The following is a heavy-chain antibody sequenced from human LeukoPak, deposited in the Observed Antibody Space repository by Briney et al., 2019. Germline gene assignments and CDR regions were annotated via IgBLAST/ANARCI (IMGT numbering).Heavy chain of an antibody. J-gene: IGHJ4*02. CDR3: SRSSDYDFWSGFDY. CDR2: IYPGDSDT. CDR1: GYSFTSYW. D-gene: IGHD3-3*01. Sequence: GESLKISXKGSGYSFTSYWIGWVPQRPGKGLEWMGIIYPGDSDTRYSPSFQGQVTISADKSISTAYLQWSSLKASDTAMYYCSRSSDYDFWSGFDYWGQGTLVTVSS. V-gene: IGHV5-51*01.